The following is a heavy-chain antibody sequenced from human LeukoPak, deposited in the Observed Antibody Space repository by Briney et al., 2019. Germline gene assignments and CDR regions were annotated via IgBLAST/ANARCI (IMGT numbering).Heavy chain of an antibody. Sequence: PSETLSLTCAVYGGSFSGYYWNWIRQPPGKGLEWIGEINHSGSSNYNPSLKSRVTISVDTSKNQFSLKLSSVTAADTAVYYCARGEDGDYYFQHWGQGTLVTVSS. CDR2: INHSGSS. V-gene: IGHV4-34*01. J-gene: IGHJ1*01. CDR1: GGSFSGYY. CDR3: ARGEDGDYYFQH. D-gene: IGHD4-17*01.